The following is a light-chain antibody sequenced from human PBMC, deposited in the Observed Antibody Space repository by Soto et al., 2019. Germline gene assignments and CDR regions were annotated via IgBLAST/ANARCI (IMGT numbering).Light chain of an antibody. V-gene: IGKV3-20*01. J-gene: IGKJ1*01. Sequence: EIVLTQSPDTLSLFPGGRATLSCRASQSVSSTYLAWYQQKLGQAPRLLIFGASSRATGIPDRFSGSGSGTDFTLTISRLEPEDFAVYYCQQYGSSRWPFGQGTKVDI. CDR3: QQYGSSRWP. CDR2: GAS. CDR1: QSVSSTY.